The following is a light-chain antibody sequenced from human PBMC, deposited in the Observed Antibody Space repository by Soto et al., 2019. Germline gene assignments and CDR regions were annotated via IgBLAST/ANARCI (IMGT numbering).Light chain of an antibody. V-gene: IGLV2-14*03. CDR2: DVG. Sequence: QSALTRPASVSGSPGQSITISCTGTSSDVGGYNSVSWYQQHPGKAPKLVIYDVGNRPSGVSDRFSGSKSGNTASLTISGLQAEDEADYYCCSYARGSTYVFGAGTKLTVL. CDR1: SSDVGGYNS. CDR3: CSYARGSTYV. J-gene: IGLJ1*01.